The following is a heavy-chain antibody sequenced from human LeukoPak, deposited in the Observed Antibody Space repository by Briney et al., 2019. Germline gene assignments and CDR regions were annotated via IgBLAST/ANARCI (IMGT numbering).Heavy chain of an antibody. Sequence: PSETLSLTCTVSGGSISSSSYYWGWIRQPPGKGLEWIGSIYYSGSTYYNPSLKSRVTISVDTSKNQFSLKLSSVTAADTAVYYCARVRKGIVVVPAATFYYYYYYMDVWGKGTTVTVSS. CDR3: ARVRKGIVVVPAATFYYYYYYMDV. D-gene: IGHD2-2*01. J-gene: IGHJ6*03. CDR2: IYYSGST. CDR1: GGSISSSSYY. V-gene: IGHV4-39*07.